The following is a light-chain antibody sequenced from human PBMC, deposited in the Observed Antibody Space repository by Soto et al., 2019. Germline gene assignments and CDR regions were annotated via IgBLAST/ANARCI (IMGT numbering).Light chain of an antibody. CDR2: AAS. Sequence: DIQMTQSPSSLSASVGDRVTITCRPSQSISSYLNWYQQKPGKAPNLLIYAASSLQSGVPSRFTASGSGTAFTLTISSLQPEDFATYYCQQSYGSPCTFGQGTKVEIK. V-gene: IGKV1-39*01. J-gene: IGKJ1*01. CDR3: QQSYGSPCT. CDR1: QSISSY.